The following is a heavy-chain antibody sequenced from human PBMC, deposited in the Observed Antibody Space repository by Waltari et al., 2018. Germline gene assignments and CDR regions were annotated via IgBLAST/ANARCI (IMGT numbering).Heavy chain of an antibody. CDR1: GFTFSSYG. Sequence: QVQLVESGGGVVQPGGSLRLSCAASGFTFSSYGMHWVRQAPGKGLEWVAFIRYDGSNKYYADSVKGRFTISRDNSKNTLYLQMNSLRAEDTAVYYCAKEGSMIQGVPYYYYGMDVWGQGTTVTVSS. J-gene: IGHJ6*02. D-gene: IGHD3-10*01. V-gene: IGHV3-30*02. CDR3: AKEGSMIQGVPYYYYGMDV. CDR2: IRYDGSNK.